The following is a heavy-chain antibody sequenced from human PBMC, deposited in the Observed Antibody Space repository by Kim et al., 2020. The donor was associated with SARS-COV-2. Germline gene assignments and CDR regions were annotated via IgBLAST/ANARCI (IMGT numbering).Heavy chain of an antibody. CDR3: ARAQRSYSSSSYDY. J-gene: IGHJ4*02. D-gene: IGHD6-6*01. CDR2: IYTSGST. CDR1: GGSISSYY. Sequence: SETLSLTCTVSGGSISSYYWSWIRQPAGKGLEWIGRIYTSGSTNYNPSLKSRVTMSVDTSKNQFSLKLSSVTAADTAVYYCARAQRSYSSSSYDYWGQGSLVTVSS. V-gene: IGHV4-4*07.